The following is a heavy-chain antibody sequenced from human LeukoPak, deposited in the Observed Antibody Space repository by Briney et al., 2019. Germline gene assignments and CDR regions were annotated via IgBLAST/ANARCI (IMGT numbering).Heavy chain of an antibody. CDR3: ATVYYYGSGSPPPPFDY. CDR2: FDPEDGET. D-gene: IGHD3-10*01. Sequence: ASVKVSCQVSGYTLTELAMHWVRQAPGKGLEWMGGFDPEDGETIYAQKFQGRVTMTEDTSTDTAYMELSSLRSEDTAVYYCATVYYYGSGSPPPPFDYWGQGTLVTVSS. V-gene: IGHV1-24*01. J-gene: IGHJ4*02. CDR1: GYTLTELA.